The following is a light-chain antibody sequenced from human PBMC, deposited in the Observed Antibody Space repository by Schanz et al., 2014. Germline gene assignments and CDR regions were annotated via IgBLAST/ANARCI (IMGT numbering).Light chain of an antibody. J-gene: IGKJ1*01. CDR3: QQYDIWWT. V-gene: IGKV3-15*01. CDR2: GAS. Sequence: EIVLTQSPDTLSSSPGERATLSCRTSRSISSSYLAWYQQKPGQAPRLLIYGASTRATGIPARFSGSGSGTEFTLTISSLQSEDFAIYHCQQYDIWWTFGQGTKVEIK. CDR1: RSISSSY.